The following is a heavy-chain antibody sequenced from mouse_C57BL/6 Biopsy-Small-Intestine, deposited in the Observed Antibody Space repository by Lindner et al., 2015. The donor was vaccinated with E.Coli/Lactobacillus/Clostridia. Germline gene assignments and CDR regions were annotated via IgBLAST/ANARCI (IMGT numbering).Heavy chain of an antibody. CDR3: ARPYYGAFDY. CDR2: IYPRDGST. D-gene: IGHD1-1*01. Sequence: VQLQESGPELVKSGASVKLSCKASGYTFTSYDINWVKQRPGQGLEWIGWIYPRDGSTKYNEEFKGKATLTVDTSSSTAYMELHSLTSEDSAVYFCARPYYGAFDYWGQGTTLTVSS. CDR1: GYTFTSYD. V-gene: IGHV1-85*01. J-gene: IGHJ2*01.